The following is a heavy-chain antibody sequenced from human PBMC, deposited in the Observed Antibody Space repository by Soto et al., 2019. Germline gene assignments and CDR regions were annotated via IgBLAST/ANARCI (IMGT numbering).Heavy chain of an antibody. Sequence: QVQLVQSGAEVKKSGASVKVSCKASGYTFTSYGISWVRQAPGQGLEWMGWISAYNGNTNYAQKLQGRVTMTTDTATSTAYMDLRSLRSDDTAVYYCARVSYSSSWYGGVPDYYYGMDVWGQGTTVTVSS. CDR3: ARVSYSSSWYGGVPDYYYGMDV. V-gene: IGHV1-18*01. J-gene: IGHJ6*02. CDR2: ISAYNGNT. CDR1: GYTFTSYG. D-gene: IGHD6-13*01.